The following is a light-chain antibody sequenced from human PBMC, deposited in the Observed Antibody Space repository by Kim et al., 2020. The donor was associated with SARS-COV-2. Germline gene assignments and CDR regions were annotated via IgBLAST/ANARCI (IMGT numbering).Light chain of an antibody. Sequence: EIVLTQSPGTLSLSPGERATLSCRASQSVSSSYLAWYQQKPGQAPRLLIYAASSRATGIPDRFSGSGSGTDFTFTISRLEPEDFAVYYCQKYGSSLTFGGGSKGGIK. CDR3: QKYGSSLT. V-gene: IGKV3-20*01. J-gene: IGKJ4*01. CDR2: AAS. CDR1: QSVSSSY.